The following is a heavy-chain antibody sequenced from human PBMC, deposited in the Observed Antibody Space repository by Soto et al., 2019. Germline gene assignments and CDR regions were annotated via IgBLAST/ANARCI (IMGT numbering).Heavy chain of an antibody. CDR3: ARGLGYCSSTSCYDYYYYYMDV. CDR1: GYTFTDYT. CDR2: INAVNGNT. V-gene: IGHV1-3*01. D-gene: IGHD2-2*01. J-gene: IGHJ6*03. Sequence: ASVKVSCKASGYTFTDYTMHWVRQAPGQRLEWMGWINAVNGNTKYSQKFQGRVTITRDTSASTAYMELSSLRSEDTAVYYCARGLGYCSSTSCYDYYYYYMDVWGKGTTVTVSS.